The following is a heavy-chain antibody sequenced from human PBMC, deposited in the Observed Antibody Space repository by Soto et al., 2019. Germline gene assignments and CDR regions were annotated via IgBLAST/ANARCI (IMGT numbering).Heavy chain of an antibody. CDR2: ISASGSST. Sequence: EVQLLESGGGLVQPGGSLRLSCAASGFTFSSYAMSWVRQAPGKGLEWVSTISASGSSTYYADSVKGRFTISRDNSKNTLYLQMNSLRAEDTAVYYCANDWDAYFPAYWGQGTLVTVSS. D-gene: IGHD3-9*01. J-gene: IGHJ4*02. V-gene: IGHV3-23*01. CDR1: GFTFSSYA. CDR3: ANDWDAYFPAY.